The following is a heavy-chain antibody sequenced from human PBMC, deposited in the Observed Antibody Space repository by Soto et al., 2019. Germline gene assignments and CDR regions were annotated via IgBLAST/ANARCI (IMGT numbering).Heavy chain of an antibody. D-gene: IGHD6-6*01. Sequence: SETLSLTCTVSGGSISSSSYYWGWIRQPPGKGLEWIGSIYYSGSTYYNPSLKSRVTISVDTSKNQFSLKLSSVTAADTAVYYCASLRRQLVRPFIEGWFDPWGQGTLVTVSS. J-gene: IGHJ5*02. CDR2: IYYSGST. CDR3: ASLRRQLVRPFIEGWFDP. CDR1: GGSISSSSYY. V-gene: IGHV4-39*01.